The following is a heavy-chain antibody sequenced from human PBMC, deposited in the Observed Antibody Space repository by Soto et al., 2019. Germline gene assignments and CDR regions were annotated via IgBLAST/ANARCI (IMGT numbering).Heavy chain of an antibody. CDR3: ARDLFGVAPSEPYYYYGMDV. J-gene: IGHJ6*02. V-gene: IGHV3-11*01. D-gene: IGHD3-3*01. CDR2: ISSSGSTI. CDR1: GFTFSDYY. Sequence: GESLKISCAASGFTFSDYYMSWIRQAPGKGLEWVSYISSSGSTIYYADSVKGRFTISRDNAKNSLYLQMNSLRAEDTAVYYCARDLFGVAPSEPYYYYGMDVWGQGTMVTVSS.